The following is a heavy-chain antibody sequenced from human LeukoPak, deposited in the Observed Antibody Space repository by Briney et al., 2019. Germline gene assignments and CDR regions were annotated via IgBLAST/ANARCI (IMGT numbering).Heavy chain of an antibody. CDR3: ARDTVRGSHCFDY. CDR1: GFTFSNAW. V-gene: IGHV3-15*01. D-gene: IGHD2-15*01. CDR2: IKSKTDGGTT. J-gene: IGHJ4*02. Sequence: PGGSLRLSCAASGFTFSNAWMSWVRQAPGKGLEWVGRIKSKTDGGTTDYAAPVKGRFTISRDDSQNTLYLQMNSLRAEDTAVYYCARDTVRGSHCFDYWGQGTLVTVSS.